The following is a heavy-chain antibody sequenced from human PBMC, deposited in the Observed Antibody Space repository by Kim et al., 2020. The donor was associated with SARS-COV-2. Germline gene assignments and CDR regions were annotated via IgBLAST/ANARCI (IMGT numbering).Heavy chain of an antibody. D-gene: IGHD6-19*01. CDR3: ARGDSDYHTSGWHVSVDY. J-gene: IGHJ4*02. CDR2: ISYDGKYK. Sequence: GGSLRLSSSASGFTFSNYAMHWIRQAPGKGLEWVALISYDGKYKYYADSVKGRFTLSRDNSNNTTYLQMNSLRGEDTAVYYCARGDSDYHTSGWHVSVDYWGQGTLVTVSS. V-gene: IGHV3-30*04. CDR1: GFTFSNYA.